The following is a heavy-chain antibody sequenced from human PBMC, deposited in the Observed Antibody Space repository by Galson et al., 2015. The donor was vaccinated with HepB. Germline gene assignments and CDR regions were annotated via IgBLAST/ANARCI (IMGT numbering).Heavy chain of an antibody. CDR1: GYSFTSYW. Sequence: QSGAEVKKPGESLRISCKGSGYSFTSYWISWVRQMPGKGLEWMGRIDPSDSYTNYSPSFQGHVTISADKSISTAYLQWSSLKASDTAMYYCARLMYYYDSSGYYVLDYWGQGTLVTVSS. J-gene: IGHJ4*02. CDR3: ARLMYYYDSSGYYVLDY. D-gene: IGHD3-22*01. CDR2: IDPSDSYT. V-gene: IGHV5-10-1*01.